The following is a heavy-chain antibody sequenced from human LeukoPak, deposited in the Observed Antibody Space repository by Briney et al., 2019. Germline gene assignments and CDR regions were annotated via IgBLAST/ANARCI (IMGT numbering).Heavy chain of an antibody. D-gene: IGHD2-21*01. CDR1: GFTVSSNY. Sequence: GGSLRLSCAASGFTVSSNYMSWVRQAPGKGLEWVSVIYSGGSTYYADSVKGRFTISRDNSKNMLYLQMNSLRAEDTAVYYCAKDLHCGGDCYRQVDVWGKGTTVTVSS. J-gene: IGHJ6*04. CDR3: AKDLHCGGDCYRQVDV. CDR2: IYSGGST. V-gene: IGHV3-53*01.